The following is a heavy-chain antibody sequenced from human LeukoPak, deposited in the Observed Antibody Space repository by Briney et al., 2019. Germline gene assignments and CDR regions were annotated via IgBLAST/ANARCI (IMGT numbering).Heavy chain of an antibody. J-gene: IGHJ4*02. V-gene: IGHV3-7*01. CDR3: ARDGSRGWDY. Sequence: GGSLRLSCAASGFTFSASWMTWVRQAPGKRLEWVANIKDNGRGEYYVDSVKGQFTVSRDNAKNSVYLQMNSLRAEDTAVYYCARDGSRGWDYWGQGTLVTVSS. CDR2: IKDNGRGE. CDR1: GFTFSASW. D-gene: IGHD1-26*01.